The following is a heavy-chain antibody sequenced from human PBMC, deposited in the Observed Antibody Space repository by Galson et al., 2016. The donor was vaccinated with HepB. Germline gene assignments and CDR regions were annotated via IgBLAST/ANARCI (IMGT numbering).Heavy chain of an antibody. CDR1: GFTFDDFA. CDR3: AKHSAMAAVGVEVDY. V-gene: IGHV3-9*01. J-gene: IGHJ4*02. Sequence: SLRLSCAASGFTFDDFAMRWVRQVPGKGLEWVSTITWNSGHRDYAGSVKGRFTISRDNAMNSLYLQMNSLRLEDTALYYCAKHSAMAAVGVEVDYWGQGVLVTVSS. CDR2: ITWNSGHR. D-gene: IGHD5-24*01.